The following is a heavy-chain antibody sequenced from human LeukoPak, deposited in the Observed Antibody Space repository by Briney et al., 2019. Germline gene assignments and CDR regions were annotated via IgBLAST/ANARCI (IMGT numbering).Heavy chain of an antibody. V-gene: IGHV3-7*01. CDR1: GFTFSDYY. D-gene: IGHD5-24*01. CDR2: INKDGGEK. Sequence: PGGSLRLSCAASGFTFSDYYMTWVRQAPGKGLERVANINKDGGEKYYMESVKGRFTISRDNAKNSLYLQMNSLTVEDTAVYYCARDMGWQQFDQWGQGTLVTVSS. CDR3: ARDMGWQQFDQ. J-gene: IGHJ4*02.